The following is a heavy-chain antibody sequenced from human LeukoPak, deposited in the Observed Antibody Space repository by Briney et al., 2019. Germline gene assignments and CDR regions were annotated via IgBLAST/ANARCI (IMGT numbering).Heavy chain of an antibody. CDR2: IRKDGSDE. CDR1: GFAFSDNG. J-gene: IGHJ4*02. D-gene: IGHD2-15*01. V-gene: IGHV3-30*02. CDR3: EKDDQWSLDY. Sequence: GGSLRLSCAASGFAFSDNGIHWVRQAPGKGLQWVTYIRKDGSDEWYADSVKGRFTISRDNSKNKVFLQMNSLRPEDTALYYCEKDDQWSLDYWGQGALVIVSS.